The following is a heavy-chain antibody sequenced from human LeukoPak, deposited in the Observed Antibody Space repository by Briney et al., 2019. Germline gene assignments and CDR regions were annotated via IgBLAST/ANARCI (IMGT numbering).Heavy chain of an antibody. J-gene: IGHJ6*03. CDR2: ISGSGVST. CDR3: AKGPPSITSKGYYMDV. D-gene: IGHD2-2*01. V-gene: IGHV3-23*01. CDR1: GFTFSSYP. Sequence: PGGSLRLSCEASGFTFSSYPMSWVRQAPGKGLEWVSGISGSGVSTYYADSVKGRFTITRDNSKNTLYLQINSLRAEDTAVYYCAKGPPSITSKGYYMDVWGKGTTVTVSS.